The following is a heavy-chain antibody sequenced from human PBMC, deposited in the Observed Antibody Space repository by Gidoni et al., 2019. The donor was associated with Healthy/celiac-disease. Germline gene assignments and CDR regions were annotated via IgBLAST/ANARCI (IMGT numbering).Heavy chain of an antibody. CDR2: ISYDGSNK. CDR1: GFTFSSYA. V-gene: IGHV3-30-3*01. J-gene: IGHJ6*02. Sequence: QVPLVESGGGGVQPGRSLRLSCAASGFTFSSYAMPWFRQAPGQGLEWVAVISYDGSNKYYADSVKGRFTISRDNSKNTLYLQMNSLRAEYTAVYYCARDADIVVVVAATPGGMDVWGQGTTVTVSS. D-gene: IGHD2-15*01. CDR3: ARDADIVVVVAATPGGMDV.